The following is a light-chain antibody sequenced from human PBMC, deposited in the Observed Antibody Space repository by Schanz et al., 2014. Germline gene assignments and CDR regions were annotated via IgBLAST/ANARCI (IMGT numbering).Light chain of an antibody. CDR3: QHYSMSPL. Sequence: ETVLTQSPGTLSLSPGERAILSCRASQSVSSSCLAWYQHKPGRAPSLLIYDASNRATGIPVRFSGSGSGTDFTLTISRLEPEDFAVYYCQHYSMSPLFGQGTKVEIK. V-gene: IGKV3-20*01. J-gene: IGKJ1*01. CDR1: QSVSSSC. CDR2: DAS.